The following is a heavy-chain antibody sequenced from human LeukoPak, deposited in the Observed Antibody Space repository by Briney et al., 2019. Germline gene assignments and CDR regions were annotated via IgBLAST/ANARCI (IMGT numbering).Heavy chain of an antibody. D-gene: IGHD3-10*01. V-gene: IGHV3-11*06. CDR2: ISTSSSYT. J-gene: IGHJ5*02. CDR3: ARSRGAMVRGVIITPINWFDP. CDR1: GFTFSDFY. Sequence: GGSLRLSCAASGFTFSDFYMSWIRQAPGKGLEWVSYISTSSSYTNYADSVKGRFTISRDNAKNSLYLQMSSLRAEDTALYYCARSRGAMVRGVIITPINWFDPWGQGTLVTVSS.